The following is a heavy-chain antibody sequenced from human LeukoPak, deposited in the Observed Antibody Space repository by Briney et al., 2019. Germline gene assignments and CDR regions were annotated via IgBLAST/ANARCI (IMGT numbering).Heavy chain of an antibody. J-gene: IGHJ4*02. Sequence: GASVKVSCKASGYTFTSYAMNWVRQAPGQGLEWVGWINTNTGNPTYAQGFTGRFVFSLDTSVSTAYLQISSLKAEDTAVYYCARVRGDNDYYDSSGYYYGIWDYWGQGTLVTVSS. CDR2: INTNTGNP. CDR3: ARVRGDNDYYDSSGYYYGIWDY. CDR1: GYTFTSYA. D-gene: IGHD3-22*01. V-gene: IGHV7-4-1*02.